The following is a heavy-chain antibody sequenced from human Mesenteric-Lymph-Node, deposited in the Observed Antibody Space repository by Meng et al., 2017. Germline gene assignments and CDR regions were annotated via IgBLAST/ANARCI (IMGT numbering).Heavy chain of an antibody. CDR3: ARDRGHPDAFEI. CDR1: GFTFRPFW. Sequence: GESLKISCVASGFTFRPFWMHWVRQAPGKGLVWVSHIHGDGTTTIYADSVKGRFAISRDNAKNTLYLEMNSLRVEDTAVYYFARDRGHPDAFEIWGQGTVVNVSS. CDR2: IHGDGTTT. V-gene: IGHV3-74*01. D-gene: IGHD3-10*01. J-gene: IGHJ3*02.